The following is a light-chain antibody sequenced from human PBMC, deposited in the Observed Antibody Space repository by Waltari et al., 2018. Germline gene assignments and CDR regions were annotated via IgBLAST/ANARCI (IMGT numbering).Light chain of an antibody. V-gene: IGLV2-14*01. Sequence: QSALTQPASVSGSPGQSITISCTGTSSDVGGYNYVSWYQQHPGKAPKLMIYEVSNRPSGVSNRFSGSKSGTTASLTISGLQAEDEADYYCSSYTSSSHVFGTGTKVTVL. CDR2: EVS. J-gene: IGLJ1*01. CDR1: SSDVGGYNY. CDR3: SSYTSSSHV.